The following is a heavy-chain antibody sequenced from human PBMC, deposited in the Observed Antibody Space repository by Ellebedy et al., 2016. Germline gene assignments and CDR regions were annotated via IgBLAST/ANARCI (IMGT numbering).Heavy chain of an antibody. J-gene: IGHJ6*02. D-gene: IGHD3-10*01. CDR1: GFTFSSYG. V-gene: IGHV3-30*03. Sequence: GESLKISCAASGFTFSSYGMHWVRQAPGKGLEWVAVISYDGSNKYYADSVKGRFTISRDNSKNTLYLQMNSLRAEDTDVYYCAQHGSGSGPHYYYGMDVWGQGTTVTVSS. CDR3: AQHGSGSGPHYYYGMDV. CDR2: ISYDGSNK.